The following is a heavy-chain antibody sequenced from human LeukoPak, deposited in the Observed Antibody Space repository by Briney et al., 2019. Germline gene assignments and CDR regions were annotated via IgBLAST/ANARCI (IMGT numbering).Heavy chain of an antibody. V-gene: IGHV4-59*08. Sequence: SETLSLTCSASGGSISSHYWSWIRQPPGKGLEWIGYIYDSRNTNYNPSLKSRVTLSVDTAKNQFSLKLSSVTAADTAVYYCARHDHLGLGGYDKGSLDYWGQGILVTVFS. CDR1: GGSISSHY. J-gene: IGHJ4*02. CDR2: IYDSRNT. CDR3: ARHDHLGLGGYDKGSLDY. D-gene: IGHD5-12*01.